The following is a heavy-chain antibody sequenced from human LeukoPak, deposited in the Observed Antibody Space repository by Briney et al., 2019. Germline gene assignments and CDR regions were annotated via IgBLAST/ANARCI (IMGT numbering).Heavy chain of an antibody. CDR3: AKAPYSGSYYFDY. CDR1: GFTVSSYA. J-gene: IGHJ4*02. V-gene: IGHV3-23*01. D-gene: IGHD1-26*01. CDR2: ISGSGGST. Sequence: GGSLRLSCAASGFTVSSYAMSWVRQAPGKGLEWVSAISGSGGSTYYADSVKGRFTISRDNSKNTLYLQMNSLRAEDTAVYYCAKAPYSGSYYFDYWGQGTVVTVSS.